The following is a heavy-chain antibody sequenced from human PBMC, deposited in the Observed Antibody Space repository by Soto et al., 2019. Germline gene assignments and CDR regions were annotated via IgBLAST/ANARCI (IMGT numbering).Heavy chain of an antibody. CDR1: GYTFTGYY. J-gene: IGHJ5*02. Sequence: ASVKVSCKASGYTFTGYYMHWVRQAPGQGLEWMGWINPNSGGTNYAQKFQGWVTMTRDTSISTAYMELSRLRSDDTAVYYCARGPPVLMMYATQNVDPWGQGTLVTVSS. V-gene: IGHV1-2*04. D-gene: IGHD2-8*01. CDR2: INPNSGGT. CDR3: ARGPPVLMMYATQNVDP.